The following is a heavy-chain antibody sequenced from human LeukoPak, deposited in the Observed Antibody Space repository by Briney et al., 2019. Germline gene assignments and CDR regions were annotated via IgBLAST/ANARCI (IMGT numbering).Heavy chain of an antibody. V-gene: IGHV1-24*01. J-gene: IGHJ6*02. CDR3: AVYSSSWYGRYYYYGMDA. Sequence: ASVKVSCKVSGYTLTELSMHWVRQAPGKGLEWMGGFDPEDGETIYAQKFQGRVTMTEDTSTDTAYMELSSLRSEDTAVYYCAVYSSSWYGRYYYYGMDAWGQGTTVTVSS. CDR2: FDPEDGET. CDR1: GYTLTELS. D-gene: IGHD6-13*01.